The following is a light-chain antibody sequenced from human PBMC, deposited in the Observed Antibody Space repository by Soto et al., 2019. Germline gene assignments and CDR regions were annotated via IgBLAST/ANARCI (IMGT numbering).Light chain of an antibody. J-gene: IGLJ1*01. CDR1: SSDVGGHNY. Sequence: QSVLTQSPSASGSPGQSVTISCTGTSSDVGGHNYVSWYQQHPGKAPKLMIYEVSNRPSGVSNRFSGSKSGNTASLTISGLQAEDEADYYCSSYTSSSTSPYVFGTGTKLTVL. V-gene: IGLV2-14*01. CDR2: EVS. CDR3: SSYTSSSTSPYV.